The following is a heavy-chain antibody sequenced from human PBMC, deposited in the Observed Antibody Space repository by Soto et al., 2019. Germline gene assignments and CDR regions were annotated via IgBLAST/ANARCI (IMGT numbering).Heavy chain of an antibody. CDR3: ATPGYSSSYYLFYFHY. V-gene: IGHV1-24*01. CDR1: GYRLTELS. J-gene: IGHJ4*02. CDR2: FDPEDGET. D-gene: IGHD6-13*01. Sequence: QVQLLQSGAEVKKPGASVRVSCKVSGYRLTELSMYWVRQAPGKGLEWMGGFDPEDGETVYAQQFQGRVTMTEDTSADTAYMELSSLRSEDTAVYYCATPGYSSSYYLFYFHYWGQGTLVTVSS.